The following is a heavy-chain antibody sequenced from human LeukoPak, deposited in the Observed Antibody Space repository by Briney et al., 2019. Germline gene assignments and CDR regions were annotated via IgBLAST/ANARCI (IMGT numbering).Heavy chain of an antibody. J-gene: IGHJ4*02. CDR3: ARNGPGGYYFDF. Sequence: GGSLRLSCAASGFTVSRNYMTWVRQAPGKGLEWVSIIYSGGYTYYADSVMDRFTISRDNSKNTLYLQMNSLTAEDTAVYYCARNGPGGYYFDFWGQGTLVTVSS. CDR1: GFTVSRNY. CDR2: IYSGGYT. D-gene: IGHD2-8*02. V-gene: IGHV3-66*01.